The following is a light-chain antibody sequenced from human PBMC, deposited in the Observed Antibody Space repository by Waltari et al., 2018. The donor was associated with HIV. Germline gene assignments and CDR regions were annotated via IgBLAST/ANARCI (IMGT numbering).Light chain of an antibody. CDR2: DDS. V-gene: IGLV3-21*03. CDR3: QVWEPTSDHVV. CDR1: NIGMKT. Sequence: SYALTQETSVSVAPGKTARITCVGDNIGMKTVHWYHQKPGQAPVRVMYDDSNRPSGIPGRVSGSNSGNTATLTSNRVEVGDEADYYCQVWEPTSDHVVFGGGSRLIVL. J-gene: IGLJ2*01.